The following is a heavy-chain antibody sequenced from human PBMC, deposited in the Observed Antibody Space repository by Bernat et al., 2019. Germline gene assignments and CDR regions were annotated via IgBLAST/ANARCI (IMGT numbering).Heavy chain of an antibody. Sequence: QVQLVESGGGVVQPGRSLRLSCAASGFTFSSYGMHWVRQAPDKGLEWVAVISYDGSNKYYADSVKGRFTISRDDSKNTLYLQMNSLRAEDTAVYYCAKEIMRATVTTVVAFDIWGQGTMVTVSS. CDR2: ISYDGSNK. V-gene: IGHV3-30*18. CDR1: GFTFSSYG. D-gene: IGHD4-17*01. J-gene: IGHJ3*02. CDR3: AKEIMRATVTTVVAFDI.